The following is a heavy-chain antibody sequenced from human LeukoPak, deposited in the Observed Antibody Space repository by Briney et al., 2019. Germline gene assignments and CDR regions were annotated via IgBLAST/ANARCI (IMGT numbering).Heavy chain of an antibody. D-gene: IGHD6-13*01. V-gene: IGHV4-39*01. CDR2: IYYSGST. Sequence: SETLSLTCTVSGGSISSSSYYWGWIRQPPGKGLEWIGSIYYSGSTYYNPSLKSRVTISVDTSKNQFSLKLSSVTAADTAVYYCARAVSVWQQLVKGYFDYWGQGTLVTVSS. CDR3: ARAVSVWQQLVKGYFDY. CDR1: GGSISSSSYY. J-gene: IGHJ4*03.